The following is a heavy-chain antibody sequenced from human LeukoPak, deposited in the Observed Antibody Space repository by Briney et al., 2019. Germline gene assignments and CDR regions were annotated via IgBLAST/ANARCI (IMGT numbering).Heavy chain of an antibody. Sequence: GGSLRLSCAASGFTFSSYGMHWVRQAPGKGLEWVAVIWYDGSNKYYADSVKGRFTISRDNSKNTLYLQMNSLRAEDTAVYYCARDGRSSGRRSSYGMDVWGQGTTVTVSS. CDR3: ARDGRSSGRRSSYGMDV. CDR1: GFTFSSYG. D-gene: IGHD3-10*01. V-gene: IGHV3-33*01. J-gene: IGHJ6*02. CDR2: IWYDGSNK.